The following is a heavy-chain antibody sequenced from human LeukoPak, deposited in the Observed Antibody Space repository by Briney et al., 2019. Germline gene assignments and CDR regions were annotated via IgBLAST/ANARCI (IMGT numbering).Heavy chain of an antibody. Sequence: SVKVSCKASGYTFTSYGISWVRQAPGQGLEWMGRIIPILGIENYAQKFQGRVTITADKSTSTAYMELSSLRSEDTAVYYCARDFRSCSSTSCYAGFYWGQGTLVTVSS. V-gene: IGHV1-69*04. J-gene: IGHJ4*02. CDR3: ARDFRSCSSTSCYAGFY. CDR1: GYTFTSYG. D-gene: IGHD2-2*01. CDR2: IIPILGIE.